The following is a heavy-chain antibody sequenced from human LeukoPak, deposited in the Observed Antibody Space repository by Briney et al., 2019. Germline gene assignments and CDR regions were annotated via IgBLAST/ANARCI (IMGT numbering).Heavy chain of an antibody. V-gene: IGHV3-23*01. CDR1: GFTFSSYA. J-gene: IGHJ4*02. CDR2: ISGSGGST. CDR3: AKDLGAYSSSW. D-gene: IGHD6-13*01. Sequence: GGSLRLSCAASGFTFSSYAMSWVRQAPGKGLEWVSAISGSGGSTYYADSVKGRFTISRDSSKNTLYLQMNSLRAEDTAVYYCAKDLGAYSSSWWGRGTLVTVSS.